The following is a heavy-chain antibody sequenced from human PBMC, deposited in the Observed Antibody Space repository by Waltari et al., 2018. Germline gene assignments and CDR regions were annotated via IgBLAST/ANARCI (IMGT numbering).Heavy chain of an antibody. CDR1: GFTVSSNY. CDR2: IDSGGST. CDR3: ARDHYGDYVLGVWYFDL. V-gene: IGHV3-53*01. Sequence: EVQLVESGGGLIQPGGSLRLSCAASGFTVSSNYMSWVRQAPGKGLEWVSVIDSGGSTYYADAGKGRFTISSDKSKNTLYLQMNSLRAEDTAVYYCARDHYGDYVLGVWYFDLWGRGTLVTVSS. D-gene: IGHD4-17*01. J-gene: IGHJ2*01.